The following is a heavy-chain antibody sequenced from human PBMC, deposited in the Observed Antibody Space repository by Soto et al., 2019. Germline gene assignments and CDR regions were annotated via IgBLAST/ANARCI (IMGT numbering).Heavy chain of an antibody. CDR3: ARLMTTVENFDL. J-gene: IGHJ2*01. V-gene: IGHV3-33*01. D-gene: IGHD4-17*01. CDR2: IWYDGSNK. CDR1: GFTFSSYG. Sequence: QVQLVESGGGVVQPGRSLRLSCAASGFTFSSYGMHWVRQAPGKGLEWVAVIWYDGSNKYYADSVKGRFTISRDNSKNTLYLQMKSLRAEDTAVYYCARLMTTVENFDLWGRGTLVTVSS.